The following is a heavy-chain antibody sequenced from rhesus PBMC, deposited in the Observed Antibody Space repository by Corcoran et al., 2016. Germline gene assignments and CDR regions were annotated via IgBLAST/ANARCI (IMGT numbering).Heavy chain of an antibody. CDR3: AREGGGSFVDY. J-gene: IGHJ4*01. D-gene: IGHD3-16*01. CDR2: INGNSGST. CDR1: VASISSNW. V-gene: IGHV4-80*01. Sequence: QVQLQVSGQGLVMPSETLSLPFTVSVASISSNWLSSFRRPPAKGLEWIGVINGNSGSTNYNPSLKSRVTISKDASKNQFSLKLSSVTAADTAVYYCAREGGGSFVDYWGQGVLVTVSS.